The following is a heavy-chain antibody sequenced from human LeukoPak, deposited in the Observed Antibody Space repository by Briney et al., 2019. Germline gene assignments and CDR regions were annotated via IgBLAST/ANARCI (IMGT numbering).Heavy chain of an antibody. CDR3: ARVPHRKGTAYDY. CDR1: GGSFSGYY. J-gene: IGHJ4*02. CDR2: INHSGST. D-gene: IGHD1-1*01. Sequence: SETLSLTCAAYGGSFSGYYWSWIRQPPGKGLEWIGEINHSGSTNYNPSLTSRVTISVDTSKNQFSLKLSSVTAADTAVYYCARVPHRKGTAYDYWGQGTLVTVSS. V-gene: IGHV4-34*01.